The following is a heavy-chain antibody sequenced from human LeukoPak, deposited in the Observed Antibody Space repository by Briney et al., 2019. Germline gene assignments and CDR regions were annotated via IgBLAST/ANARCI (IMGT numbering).Heavy chain of an antibody. J-gene: IGHJ4*02. Sequence: ASVNVSCKASGYTFTSYGISWVRQAPGQGLEWMGWISAYNGNTNYAQKLQGRVTMTTDTSTSTAYMELRSLRSDDTAVYYCARDRRYCGGDCPPSYWGQGTLVTVSS. D-gene: IGHD2-21*02. CDR2: ISAYNGNT. V-gene: IGHV1-18*01. CDR3: ARDRRYCGGDCPPSY. CDR1: GYTFTSYG.